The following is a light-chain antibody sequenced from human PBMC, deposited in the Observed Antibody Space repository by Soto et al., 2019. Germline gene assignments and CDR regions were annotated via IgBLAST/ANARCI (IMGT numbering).Light chain of an antibody. CDR3: QQSYSTPFT. J-gene: IGKJ4*01. CDR1: QSISNY. Sequence: DIQMTQSPSSLSASVGDTVTITCRASQSISNYLNWYQQKPGKAPKFLIYDASNLQSGVPSRFRGSGSGTGFTLTISSLEPEDFAIYYCQQSYSTPFTFGGGTRVEI. CDR2: DAS. V-gene: IGKV1-39*01.